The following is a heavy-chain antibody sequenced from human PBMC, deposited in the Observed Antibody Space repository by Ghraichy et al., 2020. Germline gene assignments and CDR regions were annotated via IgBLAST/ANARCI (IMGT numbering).Heavy chain of an antibody. CDR2: TYHDGTT. D-gene: IGHD4-17*01. CDR3: ARGAHDYAFDF. J-gene: IGHJ4*02. V-gene: IGHV4-30-2*06. Sequence: SETLSLTCAVSGDVIGAGGYSWSWIRQSPGKDLEWVGYTYHDGTTHLNPSLKNRVTILVDKSKNQFSLNLSSLTAADTAVYYCARGAHDYAFDFWGQGAPVTVTS. CDR1: GDVIGAGGYS.